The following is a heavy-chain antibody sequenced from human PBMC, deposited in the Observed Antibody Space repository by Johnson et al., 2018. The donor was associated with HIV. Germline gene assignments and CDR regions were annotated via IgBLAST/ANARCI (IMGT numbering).Heavy chain of an antibody. V-gene: IGHV3-30*04. D-gene: IGHD3-3*01. CDR2: VSYDGTNK. J-gene: IGHJ3*02. CDR3: ASGGYDDFWGGLAHAFDI. CDR1: GFTFSSYA. Sequence: QVQLVESGGGVVQPGRSLRLSCAASGFTFSSYAMHWVRQAPGKGLEWVAVVSYDGTNKYYADSVKGRFTISRDNSKNTLYLEMNSRRAEDKDVYYCASGGYDDFWGGLAHAFDIWGQGTMVTVSS.